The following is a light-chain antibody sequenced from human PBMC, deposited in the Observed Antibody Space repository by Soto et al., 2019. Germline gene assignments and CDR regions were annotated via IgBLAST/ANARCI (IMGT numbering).Light chain of an antibody. CDR1: NIGSKS. CDR2: YDS. CDR3: QVWDSSSDHYV. J-gene: IGLJ1*01. V-gene: IGLV3-21*04. Sequence: SYELTQPPSVSVAPGKTARITCGGNNIGSKSVHWYQQKPGQAPVLVIYYDSDRPSGIPERFSGSKSGNTATLTISRVEAGDEAEYYCQVWDSSSDHYVFGTGTKVTVL.